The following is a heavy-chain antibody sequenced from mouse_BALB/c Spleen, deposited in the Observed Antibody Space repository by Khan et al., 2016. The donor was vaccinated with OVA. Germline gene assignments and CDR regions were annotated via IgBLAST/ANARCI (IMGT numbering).Heavy chain of an antibody. CDR2: IDHSKSET. V-gene: IGHV1S127*01. CDR1: GYTFTSFW. J-gene: IGHJ3*01. CDR3: ARGGYGSPFAD. Sequence: QVQLQQSGPELVRPGASVKMSCKASGYTFTSFWIHWVKQRPGQGLEWLGMIDHSKSETRLNQKFKDKATLNVDKSSTTAYMQLSRLTSEYSAVYYCARGGYGSPFADWGQGTLVTVSA. D-gene: IGHD1-1*01.